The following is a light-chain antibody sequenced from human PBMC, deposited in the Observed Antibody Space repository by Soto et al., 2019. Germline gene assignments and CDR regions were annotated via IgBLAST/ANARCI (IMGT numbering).Light chain of an antibody. CDR2: KAS. V-gene: IGKV1-5*03. Sequence: DIQMTQSPSTLSASVGDRVTITCRASQSISSWLAWYQQKPGKAPKLLIYKASSLESGVPSRFSGSGSATEFTLTISSLQPDDFATYYGQQYNSYSPWTFGQGTKVEIK. CDR1: QSISSW. J-gene: IGKJ1*01. CDR3: QQYNSYSPWT.